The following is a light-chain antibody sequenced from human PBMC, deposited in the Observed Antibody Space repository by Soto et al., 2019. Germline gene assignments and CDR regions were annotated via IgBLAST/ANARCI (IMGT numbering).Light chain of an antibody. J-gene: IGLJ1*01. CDR3: SSYTSTSTV. CDR1: SSDGDDYKD. Sequence: QSALTQPASVSGSPGQSITISCTGISSDGDDYKDVSWYQQHPGKAPKLMIYEVTYRPSGVSNRFSGSKSGNTASLTISGLQAEDEADYSCSSYTSTSTVFGTGTKLNVL. CDR2: EVT. V-gene: IGLV2-14*01.